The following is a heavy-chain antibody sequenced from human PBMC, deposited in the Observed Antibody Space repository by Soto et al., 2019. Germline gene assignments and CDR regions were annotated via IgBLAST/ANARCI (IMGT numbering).Heavy chain of an antibody. J-gene: IGHJ4*02. CDR2: IKQDGSEK. CDR3: ARDSLGYCTSTSCYWSEDY. Sequence: PGGSLRLSRSASGFTFSTYWMSWVRQAPGKGLEWVANIKQDGSEKYYVDSVKGRFTISRDNAKNSLYLQMNSLRAEDTAVYYCARDSLGYCTSTSCYWSEDYWGQGTLVTVSS. V-gene: IGHV3-7*03. D-gene: IGHD2-2*01. CDR1: GFTFSTYW.